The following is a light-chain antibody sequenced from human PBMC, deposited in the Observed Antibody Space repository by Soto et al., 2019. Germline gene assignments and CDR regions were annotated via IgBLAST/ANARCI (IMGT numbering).Light chain of an antibody. Sequence: EIVLTPSPATLSLSPGERATLSFRASHSVSSYLGWYQQKPGQAPRLLIYDASNRATGIPARFSGSGSGTVLPLNISSLDPSAFEIYDCPQSSNCPRTFVPGTTVEIK. V-gene: IGKV3-11*01. CDR2: DAS. CDR1: HSVSSY. CDR3: PQSSNCPRT. J-gene: IGKJ1*01.